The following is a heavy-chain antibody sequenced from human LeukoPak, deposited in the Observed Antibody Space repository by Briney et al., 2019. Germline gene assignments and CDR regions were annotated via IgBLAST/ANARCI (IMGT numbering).Heavy chain of an antibody. J-gene: IGHJ4*02. CDR2: ISSSSSTI. V-gene: IGHV3-48*04. D-gene: IGHD3-22*01. CDR1: GFTVSSNY. Sequence: TGGSLRLSCAASGFTVSSNYMSWVRQAPGKGLEWVSYISSSSSTIYYADSVKGRFTISRDNAKSSLYLQMNSLRAEDTAVYYCARVAYYYDEADYWGQGTLVTVSS. CDR3: ARVAYYYDEADY.